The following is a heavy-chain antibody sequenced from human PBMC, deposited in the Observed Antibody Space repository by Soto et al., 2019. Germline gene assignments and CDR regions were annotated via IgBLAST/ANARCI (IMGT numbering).Heavy chain of an antibody. V-gene: IGHV3-23*01. CDR2: ISGSGGST. Sequence: GGSLRLSCAASGFTFSRYAMSWVRQAPGKGLEWVSAISGSGGSTYYADSVKGRFTISRDNSKNTLYLQMNSLRAEDTAVYYCAKSRRSSGYRYYFDYWGQGTLVTVSS. J-gene: IGHJ4*02. CDR1: GFTFSRYA. D-gene: IGHD3-22*01. CDR3: AKSRRSSGYRYYFDY.